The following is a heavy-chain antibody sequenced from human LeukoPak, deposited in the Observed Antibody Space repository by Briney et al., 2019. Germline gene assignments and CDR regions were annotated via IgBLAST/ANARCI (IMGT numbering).Heavy chain of an antibody. D-gene: IGHD1-26*01. CDR1: GGSISSYY. Sequence: PSETLSLTCTVSGGSISSYYWSWIRQPPGKGLEWIGYIYYSGSTNYNPSLKSRVTISVDTSKNQFSLKLSSVTAADTAVYYCARGKEVGALFDYWGQGTLVTVSS. CDR2: IYYSGST. V-gene: IGHV4-59*08. CDR3: ARGKEVGALFDY. J-gene: IGHJ4*02.